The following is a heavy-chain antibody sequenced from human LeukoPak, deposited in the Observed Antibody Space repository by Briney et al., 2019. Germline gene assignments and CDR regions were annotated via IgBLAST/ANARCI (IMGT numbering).Heavy chain of an antibody. CDR1: GFTFSHYA. V-gene: IGHV3-64*01. Sequence: GGSLRLSCAASGFTFSHYAMHWVRQAPGKGLEYVSAISSNGGSTYYANSVKGRFTISRDNSKNTLYLQMGSLRAEDVGVYYCARDSITVSVGAFDIWGQGTMVIVSS. D-gene: IGHD2-2*01. CDR3: ARDSITVSVGAFDI. CDR2: ISSNGGST. J-gene: IGHJ3*02.